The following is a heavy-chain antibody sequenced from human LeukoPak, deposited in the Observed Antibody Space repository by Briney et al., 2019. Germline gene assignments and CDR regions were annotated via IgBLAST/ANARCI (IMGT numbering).Heavy chain of an antibody. CDR3: ARKYDSRGGSDAFDI. J-gene: IGHJ3*02. V-gene: IGHV1-8*03. CDR2: MNPNSGNT. CDR1: GYTFTSYD. Sequence: ASVKVSCKASGYTFTSYDINWVRQAAGQGLEWMGWMNPNSGNTGYAQKFQGRVTITRNTSISTAYMELSSLRSEDTAVYYCARKYDSRGGSDAFDIWGQGTMVTVSS. D-gene: IGHD3-3*01.